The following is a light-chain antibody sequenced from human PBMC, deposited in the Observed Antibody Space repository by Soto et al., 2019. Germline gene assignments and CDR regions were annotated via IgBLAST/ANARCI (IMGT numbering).Light chain of an antibody. J-gene: IGKJ4*01. CDR3: HQSYSTPSHS. CDR2: AAS. Sequence: DIQMTQSPSSLSASVGDRVTITCRASQSISSYLNWYQQKPGKAPKLLIYAASSLQSGVPSRFSGSGSGTDFTLTISSLQPEDFATYYCHQSYSTPSHSFGGGTKVEIK. CDR1: QSISSY. V-gene: IGKV1-39*01.